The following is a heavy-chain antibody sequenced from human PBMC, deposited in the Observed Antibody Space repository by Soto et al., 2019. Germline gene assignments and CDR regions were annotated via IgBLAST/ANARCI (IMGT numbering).Heavy chain of an antibody. CDR3: ARIRRSSGWPLDY. V-gene: IGHV2-70*11. D-gene: IGHD6-19*01. CDR2: IDWDDDK. Sequence: TLSLTCTVSGGSISSYYWSWIRQPPGKALEWLARIDWDDDKYYSTSLKTRLTISKDTSKNQVVLTMTNMDPVDTATYYCARIRRSSGWPLDYWGQGTLVTVSS. J-gene: IGHJ4*02. CDR1: GGSISSYYW.